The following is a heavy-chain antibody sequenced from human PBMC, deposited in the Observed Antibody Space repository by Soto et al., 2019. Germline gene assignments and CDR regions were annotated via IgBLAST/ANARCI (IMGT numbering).Heavy chain of an antibody. Sequence: PSETLSLTCAVYGGSFSGYYWSWIRQPPGKGQEWMGEINHSGSTNYNPSLKSRVTISVDTSKNQFYLQLSSVTAADTAVYYCARGRFVYSWFDPWGQGTLVTVPS. CDR3: ARGRFVYSWFDP. D-gene: IGHD2-15*01. CDR1: GGSFSGYY. V-gene: IGHV4-34*01. CDR2: INHSGST. J-gene: IGHJ5*02.